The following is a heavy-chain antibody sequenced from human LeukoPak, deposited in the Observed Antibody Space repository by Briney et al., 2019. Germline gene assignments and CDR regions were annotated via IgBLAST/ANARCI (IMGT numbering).Heavy chain of an antibody. V-gene: IGHV3-23*01. CDR3: ARDLHYSVAMDF. CDR2: IGIDNTP. CDR1: GLTFSSYE. Sequence: PGGALRLSCAGSGLTFSSYEMNWVGQAPGKGLEWVSSIGIDNTPHYSASVKGRFAISRDHSKSMLFLQLNTLRAEDTALYYCARDLHYSVAMDFWGQGTTVTVSS. J-gene: IGHJ6*02. D-gene: IGHD2-15*01.